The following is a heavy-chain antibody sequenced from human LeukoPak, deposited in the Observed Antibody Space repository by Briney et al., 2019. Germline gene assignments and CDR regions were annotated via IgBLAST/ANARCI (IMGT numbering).Heavy chain of an antibody. V-gene: IGHV1-69*05. Sequence: SVKVSCKASEGTFGSYAISWVRRAPGQGLEWMGRIIPIFGTANYAQKFQGRVTITTDESTSTAYMELSSLRSEDTAVYYCAGNPGIAAAGTFDYWGQGTLVTVSS. CDR2: IIPIFGTA. CDR3: AGNPGIAAAGTFDY. CDR1: EGTFGSYA. D-gene: IGHD6-13*01. J-gene: IGHJ4*02.